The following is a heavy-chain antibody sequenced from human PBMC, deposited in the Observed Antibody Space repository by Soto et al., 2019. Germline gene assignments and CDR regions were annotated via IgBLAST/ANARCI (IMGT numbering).Heavy chain of an antibody. CDR1: GFTFSSYW. V-gene: IGHV3-74*01. J-gene: IGHJ3*02. Sequence: GGSLRLSCAASGFTFSSYWMHWVRQAPGKGLVWVSRINSDGSSTSYADSVKGRFTISRDNAKNTLYLQMNSLRAEDTDVYYCARVEYSSGWYHAFDIWGQGTMVTVSS. D-gene: IGHD6-19*01. CDR2: INSDGSST. CDR3: ARVEYSSGWYHAFDI.